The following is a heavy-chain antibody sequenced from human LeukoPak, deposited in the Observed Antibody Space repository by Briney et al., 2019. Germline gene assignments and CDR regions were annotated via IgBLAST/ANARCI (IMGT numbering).Heavy chain of an antibody. CDR2: IKQDGSEK. CDR1: GFTFSSYW. V-gene: IGHV3-7*01. D-gene: IGHD3-16*02. J-gene: IGHJ4*02. CDR3: ASEKARRTYYVWGVIVIDY. Sequence: GGSLRLSCAASGFTFSSYWMSWVRQAPGKGLEWVANIKQDGSEKYYVDSVKGRFTISRDNAKNSLYLQMNSLRAEDTAVYYCASEKARRTYYVWGVIVIDYWGQGTLVTVSS.